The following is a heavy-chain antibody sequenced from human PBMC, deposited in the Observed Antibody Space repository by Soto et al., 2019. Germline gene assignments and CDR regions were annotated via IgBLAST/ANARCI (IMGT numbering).Heavy chain of an antibody. J-gene: IGHJ6*02. V-gene: IGHV4-61*01. Sequence: PSETLSLTCTVSGGSVSSGSYYWSWIRQPPGKGLEWIGYIYYSGSTNYNPSLKSRVTISVDTSKNQFSLKLSSVTAADTAVYYCARDASRIAAAGTRRYYYGMDVWGQGTTITVSS. D-gene: IGHD6-13*01. CDR2: IYYSGST. CDR1: GGSVSSGSYY. CDR3: ARDASRIAAAGTRRYYYGMDV.